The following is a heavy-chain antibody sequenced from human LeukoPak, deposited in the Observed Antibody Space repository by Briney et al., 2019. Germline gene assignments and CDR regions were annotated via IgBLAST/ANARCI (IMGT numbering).Heavy chain of an antibody. CDR3: ARERQYQLLWRWFDP. CDR2: MNPNSGNT. Sequence: ASVKVSCKASGYTFTSYDINWVRQATGQGLEWMGWMNPNSGNTGYAQKFQGRVTMTRNTSISTAYMELSSLRSEDTAVYYCARERQYQLLWRWFDPWGQGTLVTVSS. J-gene: IGHJ5*02. V-gene: IGHV1-8*01. CDR1: GYTFTSYD. D-gene: IGHD2-2*01.